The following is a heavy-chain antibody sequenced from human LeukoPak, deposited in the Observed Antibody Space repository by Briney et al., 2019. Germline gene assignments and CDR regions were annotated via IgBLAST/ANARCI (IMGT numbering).Heavy chain of an antibody. CDR2: ISSSSGSI. CDR3: ARVWLDAFDI. Sequence: PGGSLRLSCAASGFTFSTYNMNWVRQAPGKGLEWVSYISSSSGSIHYADSVKGRFTISRGNAKDSLYLQMNSLRAEDTAVYYCARVWLDAFDIWGQGTMVTVSS. D-gene: IGHD5-12*01. J-gene: IGHJ3*02. CDR1: GFTFSTYN. V-gene: IGHV3-48*04.